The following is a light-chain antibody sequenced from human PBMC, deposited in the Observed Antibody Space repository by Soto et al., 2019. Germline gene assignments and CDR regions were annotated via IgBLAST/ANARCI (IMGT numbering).Light chain of an antibody. Sequence: IQWTQSPSSLAASMADRVTITCRASQGISRSLAWYQQRPGKAPKVLLYAASTLQSGVPSRFSGRRSGTEFTLTISSLQPEDFATYYCPQVNTFPLTCGGGTKV. CDR3: PQVNTFPLT. V-gene: IGKV1-9*01. J-gene: IGKJ4*01. CDR2: AAS. CDR1: QGISRS.